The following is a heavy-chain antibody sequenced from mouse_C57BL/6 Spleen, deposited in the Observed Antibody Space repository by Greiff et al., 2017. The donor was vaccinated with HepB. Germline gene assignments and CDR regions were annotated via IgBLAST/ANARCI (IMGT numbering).Heavy chain of an antibody. V-gene: IGHV1-64*01. Sequence: QVHVKQPGAELVKPGASVKLSCKASGYTFTSYWMHWVKQRPGQGLEWIGMIHPNSGSTNYNEKFKSKATLTVDKSSSTAYMQLSSLTSEDSAVYYCARTYGSSYGDAMDYWGQGTSVTVSS. D-gene: IGHD1-1*01. J-gene: IGHJ4*01. CDR2: IHPNSGST. CDR1: GYTFTSYW. CDR3: ARTYGSSYGDAMDY.